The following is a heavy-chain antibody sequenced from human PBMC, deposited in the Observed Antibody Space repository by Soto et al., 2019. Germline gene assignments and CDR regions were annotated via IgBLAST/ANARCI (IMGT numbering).Heavy chain of an antibody. V-gene: IGHV3-23*01. D-gene: IGHD6-19*01. CDR2: ISGSGGST. J-gene: IGHJ1*01. CDR3: AKHVGSGSPAEYFQH. CDR1: GFTFSSYA. Sequence: EVQLLESGGGLVQPGGSLRLSCAASGFTFSSYAMSWVRQAPGKGLEWVSAISGSGGSTYYADSVKGRFTISRDNSKNTLYRQFNSLRAEDTAVYFCAKHVGSGSPAEYFQHWGQGTLGTVCS.